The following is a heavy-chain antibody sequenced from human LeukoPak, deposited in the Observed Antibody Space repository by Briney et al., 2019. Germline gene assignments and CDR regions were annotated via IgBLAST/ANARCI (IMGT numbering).Heavy chain of an antibody. J-gene: IGHJ4*02. Sequence: SETLSLTCAVSGYSIRSGDYWGWIRQSPGKGLEWIGSIYHSGSTHYNPSLKSRVTISVDTSKNQFSPMLSSVTAADTAVYYCARNRSMTITPGFDHWGQGTPVTVSS. CDR2: IYHSGST. CDR1: GYSIRSGDY. CDR3: ARNRSMTITPGFDH. D-gene: IGHD4/OR15-4a*01. V-gene: IGHV4-38-2*01.